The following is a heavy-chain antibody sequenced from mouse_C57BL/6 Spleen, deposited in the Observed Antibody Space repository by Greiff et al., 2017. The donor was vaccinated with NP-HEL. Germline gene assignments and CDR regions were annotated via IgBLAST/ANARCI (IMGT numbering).Heavy chain of an antibody. D-gene: IGHD2-1*01. CDR2: IYPGSGST. CDR1: GYTFTSYW. V-gene: IGHV1-55*01. Sequence: QVQLQQPGAELVKPGASVKMSCKASGYTFTSYWITWVKQRPGQGLEWIGDIYPGSGSTNYNEKLKSKATMTVDTSSSTAYMQLSSLTSEDSAVYYCARSYGKEGYFDVWGTGTTVTFSS. J-gene: IGHJ1*03. CDR3: ARSYGKEGYFDV.